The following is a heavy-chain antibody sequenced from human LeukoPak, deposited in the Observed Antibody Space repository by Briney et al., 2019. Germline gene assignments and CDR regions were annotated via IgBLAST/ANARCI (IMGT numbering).Heavy chain of an antibody. CDR1: GFTFSSYS. D-gene: IGHD5-12*01. CDR2: ISSSSSYI. Sequence: AGSLRLSCAASGFTFSSYSMNWVRQAPGKGLEWVSSISSSSSYIYYADSVKGRFTISRDNAKNSLYLQMNSLRAEDTAVYYCARVVGYSGYDFWGQGTLVTVSS. CDR3: ARVVGYSGYDF. V-gene: IGHV3-21*01. J-gene: IGHJ4*02.